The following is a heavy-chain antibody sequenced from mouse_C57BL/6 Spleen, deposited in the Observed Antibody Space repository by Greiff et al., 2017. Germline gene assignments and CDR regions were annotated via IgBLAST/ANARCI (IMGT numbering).Heavy chain of an antibody. CDR1: GFTFSNYW. D-gene: IGHD1-1*01. CDR3: TDEGYYGGSYEAMDY. CDR2: ISLKSDNYAT. Sequence: EVKLEESGGGLVQPGGSLKLSCVASGFTFSNYWMNWVRQSPEQGLEWVAQISLKSDNYATHYAVSVKGKFTISRDNSKSSVYLQMNNLRAEDTGMYYCTDEGYYGGSYEAMDYGGQGTSVTVSS. V-gene: IGHV6-3*01. J-gene: IGHJ4*01.